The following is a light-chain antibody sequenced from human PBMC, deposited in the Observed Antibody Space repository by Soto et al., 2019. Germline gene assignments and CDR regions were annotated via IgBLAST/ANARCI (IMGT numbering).Light chain of an antibody. CDR1: QSVSSSY. V-gene: IGKV3-20*01. CDR2: GAS. Sequence: EIVLTQSPGTLSLSPGERATLSCRASQSVSSSYLAWYQQKPGQAPRLLIYGASSRATGIPDRFSGSGSGTDFTRTISRLEPEDFAVYYCQQYDSSPLTFGGGPKVELK. J-gene: IGKJ4*01. CDR3: QQYDSSPLT.